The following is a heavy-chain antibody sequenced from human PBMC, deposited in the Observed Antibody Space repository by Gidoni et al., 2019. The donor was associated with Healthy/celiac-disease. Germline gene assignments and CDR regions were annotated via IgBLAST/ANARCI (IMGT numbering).Heavy chain of an antibody. CDR2: IYPGDSDT. D-gene: IGHD2-15*01. V-gene: IGHV5-51*01. Sequence: EVQLVQSGAEVKKPGESLKISCKGSGFSFTIYGIGWVRQMPGKGLEWMGIIYPGDSDTRYSPSFQGQVTISADKSISTAYLQWSSLKASDTAMYYCARHYYSRGGGPWGAFDIWGQGTMVTVSS. J-gene: IGHJ3*02. CDR3: ARHYYSRGGGPWGAFDI. CDR1: GFSFTIYG.